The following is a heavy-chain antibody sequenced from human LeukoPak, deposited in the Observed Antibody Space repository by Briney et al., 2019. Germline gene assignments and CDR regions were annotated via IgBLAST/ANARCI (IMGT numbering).Heavy chain of an antibody. CDR2: INPNSGGT. Sequence: GASVKVSCKASGYTFTGYYMHWVRQAPGQGLEWMGWINPNSGGTNYAQKFQGRVTMTTDTSTSTAYMELRSLRSDDTAVYYCARDSRDSTYYMDVWGKGTTVTVSS. CDR1: GYTFTGYY. V-gene: IGHV1-2*02. CDR3: ARDSRDSTYYMDV. D-gene: IGHD2-21*01. J-gene: IGHJ6*03.